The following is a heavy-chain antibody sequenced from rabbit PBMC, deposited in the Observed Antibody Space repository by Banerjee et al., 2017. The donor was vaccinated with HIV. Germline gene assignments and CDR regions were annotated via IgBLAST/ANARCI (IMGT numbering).Heavy chain of an antibody. D-gene: IGHD7-1*01. V-gene: IGHV1S45*01. CDR2: IYTGTYGST. CDR1: GFSFSSGYD. J-gene: IGHJ4*01. Sequence: QEQLEESGGDLVKPGASLTLTCTASGFSFSSGYDMCWVRQAPGKGLEWIACIYTGTYGSTHYATWVNGRFTISKTSSTTVTLQMTSLTAADTATYFCARRSTTWGYFDLWGPGTLVTVS. CDR3: ARRSTTWGYFDL.